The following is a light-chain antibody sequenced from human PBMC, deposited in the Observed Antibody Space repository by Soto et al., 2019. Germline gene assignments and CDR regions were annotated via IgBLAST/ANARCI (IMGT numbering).Light chain of an antibody. Sequence: DIQMTQSPSTLSASVGDRVTITCRASQSISKWLAWYQQKPGKAPKVLIFDASILKSGVPSRFSGTGSGTVFTLTINSLQPDDFATYYCQQYNNYLTWTFGQGTKVEIK. J-gene: IGKJ1*01. V-gene: IGKV1-5*01. CDR2: DAS. CDR3: QQYNNYLTWT. CDR1: QSISKW.